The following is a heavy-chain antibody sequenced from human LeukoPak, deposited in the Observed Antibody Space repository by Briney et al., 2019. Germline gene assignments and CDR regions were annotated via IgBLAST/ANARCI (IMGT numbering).Heavy chain of an antibody. CDR3: ARAPPKVVVITWGYYYYGMDV. V-gene: IGHV1-18*01. J-gene: IGHJ6*02. CDR1: GYTFTSYG. D-gene: IGHD3-22*01. CDR2: ISAYNGNT. Sequence: GASVKVSCKASGYTFTSYGISWVRQAPGQGLEWMGWISAYNGNTNYAQKLQGRVTMTTDTSTSTAYMELRSLRSYDTAVYYCARAPPKVVVITWGYYYYGMDVWGQGTTVTVSS.